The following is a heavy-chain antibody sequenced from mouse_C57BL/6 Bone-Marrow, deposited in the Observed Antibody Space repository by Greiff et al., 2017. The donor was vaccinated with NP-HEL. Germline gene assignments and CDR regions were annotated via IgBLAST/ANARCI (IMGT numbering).Heavy chain of an antibody. D-gene: IGHD2-1*01. CDR2: IDPSDSYT. CDR3: ARLPWSPHWYFDV. CDR1: GYTFTSYW. V-gene: IGHV1-69*01. J-gene: IGHJ1*03. Sequence: QVQLQQPGAELVMPGASVKLSCKASGYTFTSYWMHWVKQRPGQGLEWIGEIDPSDSYTNYNQKFKGKSTLTVDKSSSTAYMQLSSLTSEDSAVYYCARLPWSPHWYFDVWGTGTTVTVSS.